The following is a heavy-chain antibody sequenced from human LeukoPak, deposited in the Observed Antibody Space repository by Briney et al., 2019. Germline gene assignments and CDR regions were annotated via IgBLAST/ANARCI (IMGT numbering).Heavy chain of an antibody. J-gene: IGHJ4*02. Sequence: GSLRLSCAVSGFTFSSYSINWVRQAPGKGLEWVSSISISSSYIYYADSVKGRFTISRDNAKNSLYLQMNSLRAEDTAVYYCARGPQKNGHSSGYPGYFDYWGQGTLVTVSS. D-gene: IGHD3-22*01. CDR2: ISISSSYI. CDR3: ARGPQKNGHSSGYPGYFDY. CDR1: GFTFSSYS. V-gene: IGHV3-21*01.